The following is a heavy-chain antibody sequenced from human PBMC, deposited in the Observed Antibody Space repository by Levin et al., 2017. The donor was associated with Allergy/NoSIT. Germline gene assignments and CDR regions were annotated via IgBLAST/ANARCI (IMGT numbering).Heavy chain of an antibody. CDR3: ARGITGTRVSWFDP. V-gene: IGHV4-59*01. Sequence: SQTLSLTCTVSGGSISSYYWSWIRQPPGKGLEWIGYIYYSGSTNYNPSLKSRVTISVDTSKNQFSLKLSSVTAADTAVYYCARGITGTRVSWFDPWGQGTLVTVSS. CDR1: GGSISSYY. J-gene: IGHJ5*02. CDR2: IYYSGST. D-gene: IGHD1-7*01.